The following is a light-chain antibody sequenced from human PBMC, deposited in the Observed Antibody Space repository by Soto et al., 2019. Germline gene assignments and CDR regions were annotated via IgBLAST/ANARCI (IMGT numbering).Light chain of an antibody. V-gene: IGLV2-23*01. J-gene: IGLJ2*01. CDR3: CSYAGSRTDVL. CDR1: SSDVGSYNL. CDR2: EGT. Sequence: QSALTQPASVSGSPGQSITISCTGTSSDVGSYNLVSWYQQHPDKAPKLMIYEGTKRPSGVSNRFSGSKSGNTASLTISGLQAEDEADYYCCSYAGSRTDVLFGGGTKLTVL.